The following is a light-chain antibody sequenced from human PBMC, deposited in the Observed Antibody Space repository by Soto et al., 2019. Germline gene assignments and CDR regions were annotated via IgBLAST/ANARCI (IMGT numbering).Light chain of an antibody. CDR2: AAF. Sequence: AIPMTQSPSSLSASVGDRVTIACRASQGIRNDLGWYQQKPEKAPKLLIYAAFSLQSGVPSRFSGSGSGTDFTLTISSLQPEDFATYYCLQDYSYPWTFGQGTKVEIK. J-gene: IGKJ1*01. CDR1: QGIRND. V-gene: IGKV1-6*01. CDR3: LQDYSYPWT.